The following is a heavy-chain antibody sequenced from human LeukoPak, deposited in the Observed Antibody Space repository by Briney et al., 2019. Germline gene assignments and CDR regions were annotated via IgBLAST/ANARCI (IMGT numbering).Heavy chain of an antibody. Sequence: EPGGSLRLSCAASGFTFSSYAMHWVRQAPGKGLEWVAVISYDGSNKYYADSVKGRFTISRDNSKNTLYLQMNSLRAEDTAVYYCVSLYGSGSYRMDVWGQGTTVTVSS. D-gene: IGHD3-10*01. J-gene: IGHJ6*02. CDR2: ISYDGSNK. CDR3: VSLYGSGSYRMDV. CDR1: GFTFSSYA. V-gene: IGHV3-30-3*01.